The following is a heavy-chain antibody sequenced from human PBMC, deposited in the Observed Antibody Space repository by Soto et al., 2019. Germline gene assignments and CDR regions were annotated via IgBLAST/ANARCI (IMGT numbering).Heavy chain of an antibody. CDR3: ARVSGYGSAASVNHDLDY. Sequence: EVQLVESGGGVVQPGGSLRLSCAASGFTFGSYGMSWVRQAPGKGLEWLATIKMDASEKKYVDSVKGRFTMSRDNAKNALYLQMDSLRAEDTAVYYWARVSGYGSAASVNHDLDYWGHGTLVTVSS. CDR2: IKMDASEK. J-gene: IGHJ4*01. V-gene: IGHV3-7*01. CDR1: GFTFGSYG. D-gene: IGHD3-10*01.